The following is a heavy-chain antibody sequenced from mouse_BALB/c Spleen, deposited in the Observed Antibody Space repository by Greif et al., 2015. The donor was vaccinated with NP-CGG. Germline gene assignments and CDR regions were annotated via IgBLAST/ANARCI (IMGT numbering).Heavy chain of an antibody. Sequence: VKLMESGPEVVRPGVSVKISCKGSGYTFTDYAMHWVKQSHAKSLEWIGVISTYNGNTNYNQKFKGKATMTVDKSSSTAYMELARLTSEDAAIYYCARLGNYGNPYYYAMDYWGQGTSVPVSS. D-gene: IGHD2-1*01. CDR2: ISTYNGNT. J-gene: IGHJ4*01. CDR1: GYTFTDYA. CDR3: ARLGNYGNPYYYAMDY. V-gene: IGHV1-67*01.